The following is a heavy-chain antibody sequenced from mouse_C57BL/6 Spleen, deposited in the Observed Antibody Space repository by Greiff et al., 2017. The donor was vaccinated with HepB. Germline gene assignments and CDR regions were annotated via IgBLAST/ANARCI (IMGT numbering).Heavy chain of an antibody. V-gene: IGHV1-7*01. J-gene: IGHJ4*01. CDR2: INPSSGYT. Sequence: QVHVKQSGAELAKPGASVKLSCKASGYTFTSYWMHWVKQRPGQGLEWIGYINPSSGYTKYNQKFKDKATLTADKSSSTAYMQLSSLTYEDSAVYYCARRCGDYDGAMDNWSQGTSDTVSS. CDR1: GYTFTSYW. CDR3: ARRCGDYDGAMDN. D-gene: IGHD2-4*01.